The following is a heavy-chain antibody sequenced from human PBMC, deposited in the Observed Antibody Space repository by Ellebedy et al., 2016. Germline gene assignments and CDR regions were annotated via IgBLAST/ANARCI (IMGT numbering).Heavy chain of an antibody. CDR2: ISSSGSLK. CDR1: GSTFSSYS. V-gene: IGHV3-48*04. J-gene: IGHJ4*02. CDR3: TREAGGSFVDS. Sequence: GGSLRLXXAVLGSTFSSYSFNWIRQAPGKGLEWVSHISSSGSLKFYADSLRDRFTISRDNAKNLLHLQMNSLTAEDTAVYFCTREAGGSFVDSWGQGVLVTVSS. D-gene: IGHD1-26*01.